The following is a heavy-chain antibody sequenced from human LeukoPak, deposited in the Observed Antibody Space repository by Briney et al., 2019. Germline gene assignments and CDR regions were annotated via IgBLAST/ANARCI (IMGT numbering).Heavy chain of an antibody. V-gene: IGHV4-39*01. CDR2: IYYSGGT. CDR3: ARGGSSWPYDYYMDV. D-gene: IGHD6-13*01. Sequence: PSETLSLTCTVSGGSISSSSYYWGWIRQPPGKGLEWIGSIYYSGGTYYNPSLKSRVTISVDTSKNQFSLKLSSVTAADTAVYYCARGGSSWPYDYYMDVWGKGTTVTISS. CDR1: GGSISSSSYY. J-gene: IGHJ6*03.